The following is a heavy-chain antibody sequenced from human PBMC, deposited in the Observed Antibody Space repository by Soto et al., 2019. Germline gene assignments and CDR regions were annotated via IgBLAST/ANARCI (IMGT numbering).Heavy chain of an antibody. D-gene: IGHD4-17*01. CDR3: ARVLGDYDY. V-gene: IGHV3-66*01. Sequence: GGSLILSCAASGFTVSSNYMSWVRQAPGKGLDWVSVIYSGGSTYYADSVKGRFTISRHNAKNTLYLQMNSLRAEDTAVYYCARVLGDYDYWGQGTLVTVSS. CDR1: GFTVSSNY. J-gene: IGHJ4*02. CDR2: IYSGGST.